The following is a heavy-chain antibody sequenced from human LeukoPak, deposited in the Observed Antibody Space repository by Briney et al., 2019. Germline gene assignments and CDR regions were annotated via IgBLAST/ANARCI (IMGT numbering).Heavy chain of an antibody. V-gene: IGHV3-74*01. Sequence: GGSLRLSCAASGFSFNTYWMHWVRQVPGKGLVWVSRSNEDGTITNYADSVKGRFTISRDKNTLFLQMNSLRVEDTAIYYCARDLGGRAGYWGQGSLVTVSS. CDR1: GFSFNTYW. J-gene: IGHJ4*02. CDR2: SNEDGTIT. D-gene: IGHD1-26*01. CDR3: ARDLGGRAGY.